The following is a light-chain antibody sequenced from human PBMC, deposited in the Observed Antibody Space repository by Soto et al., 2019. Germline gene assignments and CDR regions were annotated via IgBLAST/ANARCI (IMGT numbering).Light chain of an antibody. V-gene: IGKV3-15*01. CDR1: QTIGSN. Sequence: EIVMTQSPATLSVSPGERATLSCRASQTIGSNLAWYQQKPGQPPRLLIYDASTRATDIPARFTGSGSGTEFTLTISSPQSEDFAVYYCQQYNNWPPTWTFGQGTKVDSK. J-gene: IGKJ1*01. CDR2: DAS. CDR3: QQYNNWPPTWT.